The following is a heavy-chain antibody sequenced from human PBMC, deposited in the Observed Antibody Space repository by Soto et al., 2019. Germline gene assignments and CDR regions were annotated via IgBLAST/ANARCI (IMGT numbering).Heavy chain of an antibody. CDR1: GGSISSGGYS. CDR2: IYHSGST. J-gene: IGHJ6*02. CDR3: ARGQYDFWSGYYGVGGMDV. Sequence: QLQLQESGSGLVKPSQTLSLTCAVSGGSISSGGYSWSWIRQPPGKGLEWIGYIYHSGSTYYNPSLKSRVTISVDRSKNQFSLKLGSVPAADTAVYYCARGQYDFWSGYYGVGGMDVWGQGTTVTVSS. D-gene: IGHD3-3*01. V-gene: IGHV4-30-2*01.